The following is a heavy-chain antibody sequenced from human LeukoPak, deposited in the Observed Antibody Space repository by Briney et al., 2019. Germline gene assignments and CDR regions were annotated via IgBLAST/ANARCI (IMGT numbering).Heavy chain of an antibody. CDR3: ARHGPSSGWYGDAFDI. CDR2: IYYSGST. J-gene: IGHJ3*02. Sequence: SETLSLTCTVSGGSISSSSYYWGWIRQPPGKGLEWIGSIYYSGSTYYNPSLKSRVTISVDTSKNQFSLKLSSVTAADTAVYYCARHGPSSGWYGDAFDIWGQGTMVTVSS. CDR1: GGSISSSSYY. D-gene: IGHD6-19*01. V-gene: IGHV4-39*01.